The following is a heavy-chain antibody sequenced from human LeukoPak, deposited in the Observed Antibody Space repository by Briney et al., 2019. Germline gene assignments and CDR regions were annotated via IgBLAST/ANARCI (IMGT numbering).Heavy chain of an antibody. CDR2: INPNSGGT. D-gene: IGHD2-2*01. CDR3: AGWRRYCSSTSCYAGIYGY. J-gene: IGHJ4*02. CDR1: GYTFTGYY. V-gene: IGHV1-2*02. Sequence: ASVKVSCKASGYTFTGYYMHWVRQAPGQGLEWMGWINPNSGGTNYAQKFQGRVTMTRDTSISTAYMELSRLRSDDTAVYYCAGWRRYCSSTSCYAGIYGYWGQGTLVTVSS.